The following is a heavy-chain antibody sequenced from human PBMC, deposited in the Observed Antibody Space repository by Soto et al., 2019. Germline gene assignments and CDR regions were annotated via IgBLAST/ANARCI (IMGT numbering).Heavy chain of an antibody. Sequence: GGSLRLSCAASGFTFSSYSMNWVRQAPGKGLEWVSSISSSSSYIYYADSVKGRFTISRDNAKNSLYLQMNSLRAEDTAVYYCARLSSMVRGVITYYNGMDVWRQGPTVTVS. J-gene: IGHJ6*02. D-gene: IGHD3-10*01. CDR1: GFTFSSYS. V-gene: IGHV3-21*01. CDR3: ARLSSMVRGVITYYNGMDV. CDR2: ISSSSSYI.